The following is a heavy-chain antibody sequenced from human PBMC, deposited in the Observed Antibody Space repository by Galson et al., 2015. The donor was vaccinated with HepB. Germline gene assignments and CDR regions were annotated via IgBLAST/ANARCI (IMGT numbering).Heavy chain of an antibody. J-gene: IGHJ3*02. D-gene: IGHD6-13*01. V-gene: IGHV1-3*01. CDR1: GYTFTSYA. Sequence: SVKVSCKASGYTFTSYAMHWVRQAPGQRLEWMGWINAGNGNTKYSQKFQGRVTITRDTSASTAYMELSSLRSEDTAVYYCAVAGLAAAYDAFDIWGQGTMVTVSS. CDR2: INAGNGNT. CDR3: AVAGLAAAYDAFDI.